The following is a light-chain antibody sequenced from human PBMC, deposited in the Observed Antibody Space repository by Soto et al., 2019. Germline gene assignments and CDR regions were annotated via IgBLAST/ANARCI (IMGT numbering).Light chain of an antibody. CDR1: ISNIGTNY. V-gene: IGLV1-47*02. J-gene: IGLJ2*01. Sequence: QSVLTQPPSVSGTPGQRVTLSCSGGISNIGTNYVSWYQQLPGTAPKLLIYSNVQRPSGVPDRFSGSKSGTSASQAISGLRSEDEADYYCAAWDDSLSVLFGGGTKLTVL. CDR3: AAWDDSLSVL. CDR2: SNV.